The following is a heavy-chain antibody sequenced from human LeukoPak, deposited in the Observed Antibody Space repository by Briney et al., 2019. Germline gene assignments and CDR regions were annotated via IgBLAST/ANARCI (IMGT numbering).Heavy chain of an antibody. Sequence: GGSLRLSCAASGFTFSSYSMNWVRQAPGKGLEWVSYISSNSGTIYYADSVKGRFTLSRDNAKNSLYLQMNSLRAEDTAVYYCAREIFWSGYYSNLHFDYWGQGTLVAVSS. J-gene: IGHJ4*02. V-gene: IGHV3-48*04. D-gene: IGHD3-3*01. CDR2: ISSNSGTI. CDR3: AREIFWSGYYSNLHFDY. CDR1: GFTFSSYS.